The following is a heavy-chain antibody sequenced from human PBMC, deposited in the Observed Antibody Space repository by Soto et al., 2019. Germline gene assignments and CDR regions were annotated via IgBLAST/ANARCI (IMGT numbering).Heavy chain of an antibody. D-gene: IGHD3-9*01. J-gene: IGHJ5*02. CDR2: ISGSGGST. CDR3: ARHLRDYDILTGYGPHNWFDP. CDR1: GFTFSSYA. Sequence: GGSLRLSCAASGFTFSSYAMSWVRQAPGKGLEWVSAISGSGGSTYYADSVKGRFTISRDNSKNTLYLQMNSLRAEDTAVYYCARHLRDYDILTGYGPHNWFDPWGKGPVGTLAS. V-gene: IGHV3-23*01.